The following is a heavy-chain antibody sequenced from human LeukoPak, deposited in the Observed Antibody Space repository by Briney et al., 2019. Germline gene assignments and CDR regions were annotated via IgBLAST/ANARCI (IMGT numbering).Heavy chain of an antibody. CDR1: GYTFSTYW. CDR2: INEDGSST. D-gene: IGHD3/OR15-3a*01. Sequence: GGSLRLSCAASGYTFSTYWMHWVRQGPGKGLVWVSRINEDGSSTSYAESVRGRFTISRDNGKNTLYLQMNRLRAEDTAVYYCARLSRLGPFDYWGQGTLVTVSS. V-gene: IGHV3-74*01. CDR3: ARLSRLGPFDY. J-gene: IGHJ4*02.